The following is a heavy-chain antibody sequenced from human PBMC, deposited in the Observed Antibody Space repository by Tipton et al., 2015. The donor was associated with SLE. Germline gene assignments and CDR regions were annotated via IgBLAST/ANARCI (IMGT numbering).Heavy chain of an antibody. CDR3: ARKYGDYPYYFDY. J-gene: IGHJ4*02. D-gene: IGHD4-17*01. CDR2: IKQDGSEK. CDR1: GFTFSSYW. Sequence: SLRLSCAASGFTFSSYWMSWVRQAPGKGLEWVANIKQDGSEKYYVDSMKGRFTISRDNAKNSLYRQMNSLRAEDTAVYYCARKYGDYPYYFDYWGQGTLVTVSS. V-gene: IGHV3-7*03.